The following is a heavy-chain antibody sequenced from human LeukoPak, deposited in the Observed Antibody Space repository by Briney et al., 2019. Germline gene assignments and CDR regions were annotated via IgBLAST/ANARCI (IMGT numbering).Heavy chain of an antibody. J-gene: IGHJ4*02. CDR3: ARVRLHLGELSLAEFDY. CDR2: IIPIFGTA. CDR1: GGTFSSYA. D-gene: IGHD3-16*02. V-gene: IGHV1-69*01. Sequence: GSSVKVSCKASGGTFSSYAISWVRQAPGQGLEWMGGIIPIFGTANYAQKFQGRVTITADESTSTAYMELSSLRSEDTAVYYCARVRLHLGELSLAEFDYWGQGTLVTVSS.